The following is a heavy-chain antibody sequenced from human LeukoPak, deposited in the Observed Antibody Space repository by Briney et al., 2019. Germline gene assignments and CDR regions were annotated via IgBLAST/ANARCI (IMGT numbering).Heavy chain of an antibody. J-gene: IGHJ4*02. D-gene: IGHD1-26*01. Sequence: SETLSLTCTVSGGSISSYYWSWIRQPPGKGLEWIGYIYYSGSANYNPSLKSRVTISVDTSKNQFSLKLSSVTAADTAVYYCARGMVGATWPYFDYWGQGTLVTVSS. CDR3: ARGMVGATWPYFDY. CDR1: GGSISSYY. V-gene: IGHV4-59*01. CDR2: IYYSGSA.